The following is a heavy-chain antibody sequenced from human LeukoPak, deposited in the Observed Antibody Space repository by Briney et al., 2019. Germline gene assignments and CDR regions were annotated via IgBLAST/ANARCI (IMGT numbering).Heavy chain of an antibody. CDR1: GDTFTNYE. V-gene: IGHV1-8*01. CDR3: ARVHDYGDYDPDY. J-gene: IGHJ4*02. CDR2: MNPKSGKT. Sequence: ASVKVSCKASGDTFTNYEINWVRQAPGQGREWMGWMNPKSGKTGYGQKFQGRVTMTRNTSITTAYMELSSLRPEDTAVYFCARVHDYGDYDPDYWGQGTLVTVSS. D-gene: IGHD4-17*01.